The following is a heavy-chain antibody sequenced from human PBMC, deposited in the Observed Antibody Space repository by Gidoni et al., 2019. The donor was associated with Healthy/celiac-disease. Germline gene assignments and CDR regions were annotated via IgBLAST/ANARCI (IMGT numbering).Heavy chain of an antibody. CDR3: AKDYRVQGYSSGWRPEHYFDY. CDR1: GFAFSSYA. V-gene: IGHV3-23*01. J-gene: IGHJ4*02. CDR2: ISGSGGST. D-gene: IGHD6-19*01. Sequence: EMQLLESGGGLVQPGGSLRLACAAAGFAFSSYAMTWFRQAPGKGLEWVSAISGSGGSTYYADSVKGRFTISRDNSKNTLYLQMNSLRAEDTAVYYCAKDYRVQGYSSGWRPEHYFDYWGQGTLVTVSS.